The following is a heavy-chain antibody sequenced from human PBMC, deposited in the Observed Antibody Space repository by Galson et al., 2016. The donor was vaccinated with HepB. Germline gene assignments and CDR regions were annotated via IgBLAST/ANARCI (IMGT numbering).Heavy chain of an antibody. D-gene: IGHD2-21*01. CDR2: INSDGSST. V-gene: IGHV3-74*01. J-gene: IGHJ4*02. CDR1: GFPFRSYW. CDR3: ARDGDFSASYYFDY. Sequence: SLRLSCAASGFPFRSYWMRWVRQAPGKGLVWVSRINSDGSSTGYADSVKGRFTISRDNAKNTLYLQMNSLRAEDTAVYYCARDGDFSASYYFDYWGQGTLVTVSS.